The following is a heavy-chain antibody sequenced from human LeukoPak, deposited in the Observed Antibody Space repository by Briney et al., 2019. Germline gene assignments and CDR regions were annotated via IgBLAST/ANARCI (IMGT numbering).Heavy chain of an antibody. CDR3: TPLDY. Sequence: GESLKISCAASGFTFSGSAVHWVRRASGKGLEWVGRIRSKANSYATAYAASVKGRFTISRDDSKNTAYLQMNSLKSEDTAVYYCTPLDYWGQGTLVTVSS. CDR1: GFTFSGSA. CDR2: IRSKANSYAT. V-gene: IGHV3-73*01. J-gene: IGHJ4*02.